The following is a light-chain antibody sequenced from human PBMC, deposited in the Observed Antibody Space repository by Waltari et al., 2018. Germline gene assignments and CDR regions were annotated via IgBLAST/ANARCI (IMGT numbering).Light chain of an antibody. Sequence: QLVLTQSPSASASLGASVKLTCTLSSGHSSNIIAWHQQQPEKGPRYWMKVNSDGSNSKGDEIPDRFSGSSSGAERYLTISSLQSEEEADYYCQTGGHGTWVFGGGTKLTVL. V-gene: IGLV4-69*01. CDR3: QTGGHGTWV. CDR2: VNSDGSN. CDR1: SGHSSNI. J-gene: IGLJ3*02.